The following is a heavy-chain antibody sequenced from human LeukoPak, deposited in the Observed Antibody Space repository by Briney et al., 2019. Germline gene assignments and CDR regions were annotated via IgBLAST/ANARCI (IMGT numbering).Heavy chain of an antibody. CDR3: ARGSYCSSTTCGNFDY. V-gene: IGHV3-74*01. CDR1: GFTLSSYW. CDR2: IDSDGSST. Sequence: PGGSLRLSCAASGFTLSSYWMLWVRQAPGKGLVWVSRIDSDGSSTSYADSVKGRFTISRDNAKNTLYLQMNSLSAEDTAVYYCARGSYCSSTTCGNFDYWGQGTLVTVSS. D-gene: IGHD2-2*01. J-gene: IGHJ4*02.